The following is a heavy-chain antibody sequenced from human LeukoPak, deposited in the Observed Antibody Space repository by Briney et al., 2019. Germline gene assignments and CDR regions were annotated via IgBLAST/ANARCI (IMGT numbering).Heavy chain of an antibody. J-gene: IGHJ4*02. CDR1: GFTFTTYW. V-gene: IGHV3-7*03. D-gene: IGHD6-19*01. Sequence: GESLRLSCAASGFTFTTYWMTWVRQAPGKGLEWVANISQDGTEKYYVDSVKGRFTISRDNSKNTLYLQMNSLRAEDTAVYYCARRSGIAVAGAFDYWGQGTLVTVSS. CDR2: ISQDGTEK. CDR3: ARRSGIAVAGAFDY.